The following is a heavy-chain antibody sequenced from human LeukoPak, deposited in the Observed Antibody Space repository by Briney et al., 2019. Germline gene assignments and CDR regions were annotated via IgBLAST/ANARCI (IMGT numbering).Heavy chain of an antibody. CDR3: AKALGSGWSPSGPDY. J-gene: IGHJ4*02. V-gene: IGHV3-33*06. D-gene: IGHD6-19*01. Sequence: GGSLRLSCAPSGFTFTSHAMHWVRQAPGKGLEWVALIWYDGSSKNYADSVKGRFTISRDFSKNMLYLQMDSLRVGDTAVYYCAKALGSGWSPSGPDYWGQGTLVTVSS. CDR1: GFTFTSHA. CDR2: IWYDGSSK.